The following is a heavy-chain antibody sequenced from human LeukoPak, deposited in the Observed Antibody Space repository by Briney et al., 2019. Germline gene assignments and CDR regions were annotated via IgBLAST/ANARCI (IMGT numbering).Heavy chain of an antibody. Sequence: PGRSLRLSCAASGFTFSSYEMNWVRQAPGKGLEWVSYISSSGSTIYYADSVRGRFTISRDNAKNSLYLQMNSLRAEDTAVYYCARDRRLGALYDSSGTYFDYWGQGTLVTVSS. CDR1: GFTFSSYE. V-gene: IGHV3-48*03. CDR3: ARDRRLGALYDSSGTYFDY. D-gene: IGHD3-22*01. J-gene: IGHJ4*02. CDR2: ISSSGSTI.